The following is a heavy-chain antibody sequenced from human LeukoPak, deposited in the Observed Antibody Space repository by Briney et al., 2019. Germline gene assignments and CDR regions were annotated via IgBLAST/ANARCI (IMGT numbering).Heavy chain of an antibody. J-gene: IGHJ6*02. V-gene: IGHV1-69*13. CDR1: GGTFSIYA. CDR3: AREDTIFNGMDV. Sequence: GASVTVSCKASGGTFSIYAISWVRQAPGQGLEWMGGIIPIFGTANYAQKFQGRVTITADESTSTAYMELSSLRSEDTAVYYCAREDTIFNGMDVWGQGTTVTVSS. D-gene: IGHD3-3*01. CDR2: IIPIFGTA.